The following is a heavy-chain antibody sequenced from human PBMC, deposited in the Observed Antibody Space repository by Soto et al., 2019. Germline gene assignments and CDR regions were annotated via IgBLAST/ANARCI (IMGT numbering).Heavy chain of an antibody. J-gene: IGHJ5*02. CDR2: IWYDGSNK. Sequence: GGSLRLSCAASGFTFSSYGMHWVRQAPGKGLEWVAVIWYDGSNKYYADSVKGRFTISRDNSKNTLYLQMNSLRAEDTAVYYCARDMAARLPPGNWFDPWGQGTLVTVSS. CDR3: ARDMAARLPPGNWFDP. CDR1: GFTFSSYG. V-gene: IGHV3-33*01. D-gene: IGHD3-10*01.